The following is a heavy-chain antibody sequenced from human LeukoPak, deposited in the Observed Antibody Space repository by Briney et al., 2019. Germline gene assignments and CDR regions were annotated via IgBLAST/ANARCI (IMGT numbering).Heavy chain of an antibody. CDR3: GTDAYGDSYDY. V-gene: IGHV3-13*01. J-gene: IGHJ4*02. CDR2: IGTAGDT. D-gene: IGHD4-17*01. CDR1: GFTFSSYD. Sequence: PGGSLRLSCAASGFTFSSYDMHWVRQATGKGLEWVSAIGTAGDTYYPGSVKGRFTISRDNSKNTLYLRMSSLRAEDTAIYYCGTDAYGDSYDYWGQGTLVTVSS.